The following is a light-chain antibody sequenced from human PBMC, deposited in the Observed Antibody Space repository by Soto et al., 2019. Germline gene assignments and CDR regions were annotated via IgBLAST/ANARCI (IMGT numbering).Light chain of an antibody. J-gene: IGLJ2*01. CDR1: SSDVGGYNY. Sequence: QSALTQPASVSGSPGQSITISCTGTSSDVGGYNYVSWYQQHPGKAPKLMIYEVSNRPSGVSNRLSGSKSGNTASLTISGLQAEDEADYYCTSYTSSRTLVFGGGTKLTVL. V-gene: IGLV2-14*01. CDR2: EVS. CDR3: TSYTSSRTLV.